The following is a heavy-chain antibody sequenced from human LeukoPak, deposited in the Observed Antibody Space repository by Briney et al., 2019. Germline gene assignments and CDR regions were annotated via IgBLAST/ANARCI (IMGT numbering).Heavy chain of an antibody. CDR2: ISAYNGNT. J-gene: IGHJ5*02. D-gene: IGHD6-13*01. Sequence: ASVKVSRKASGYTFTSYGISWVRQAPGQGLEWMGWISAYNGNTNYAQKLQGRVTMTTDTSTSTAYMELRRLRSDDTAVYYCARVHSSSWYDWFDPWGQGTLVTVSS. CDR3: ARVHSSSWYDWFDP. CDR1: GYTFTSYG. V-gene: IGHV1-18*01.